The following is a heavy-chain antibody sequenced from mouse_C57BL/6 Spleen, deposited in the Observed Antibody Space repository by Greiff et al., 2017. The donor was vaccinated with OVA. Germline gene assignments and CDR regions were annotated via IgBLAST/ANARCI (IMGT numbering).Heavy chain of an antibody. Sequence: VKLQQPGAELVKPGASVKLSCKASGYTFTSYWMHWVKQRPGQGLEWIGMIHPISGSTNYNEKFKSKATLTVDKSSSTAYMQLSSLTSEDSAVYYCARAYYGSSYNFDYWGQGTTLTVSS. CDR2: IHPISGST. CDR3: ARAYYGSSYNFDY. V-gene: IGHV1-64*01. D-gene: IGHD1-1*01. J-gene: IGHJ2*01. CDR1: GYTFTSYW.